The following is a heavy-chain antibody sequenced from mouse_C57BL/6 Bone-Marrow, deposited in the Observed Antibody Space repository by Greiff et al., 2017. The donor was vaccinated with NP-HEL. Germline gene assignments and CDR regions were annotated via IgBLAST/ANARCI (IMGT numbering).Heavy chain of an antibody. Sequence: VQLQQPGAELVKPGASVKMSCKASGYTFTSYWITWVKQRPGQGLEWIGDIYPGSGSTNYNEKFKSKATLTVDTSSSTAYMQLSSLTSEDSAVYYCARPDYGSSYVDYWGQGTTLTVSS. CDR1: GYTFTSYW. CDR2: IYPGSGST. D-gene: IGHD1-1*01. J-gene: IGHJ2*01. CDR3: ARPDYGSSYVDY. V-gene: IGHV1-55*01.